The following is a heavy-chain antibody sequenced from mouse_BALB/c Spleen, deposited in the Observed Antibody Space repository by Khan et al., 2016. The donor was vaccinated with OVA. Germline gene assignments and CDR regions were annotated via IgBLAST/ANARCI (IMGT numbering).Heavy chain of an antibody. Sequence: QVQLMESGPGLVAPSQSLSITCTVSGFSLSRYNIHWVRQPPEKGLEWLGMIWGGGGTDYNSTLKSRLSISKNNSKSQVFLKMSSLQTDDTAMYYCARAYYRYDGYYAMDYWGKGTSVTVSS. J-gene: IGHJ4*01. CDR1: GFSLSRYN. CDR3: ARAYYRYDGYYAMDY. V-gene: IGHV2-6-4*01. CDR2: IWGGGGT. D-gene: IGHD2-14*01.